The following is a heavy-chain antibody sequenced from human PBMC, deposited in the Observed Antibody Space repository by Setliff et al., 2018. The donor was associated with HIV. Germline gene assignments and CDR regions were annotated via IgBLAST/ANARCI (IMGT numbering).Heavy chain of an antibody. V-gene: IGHV4-59*06. CDR3: ARETVVTPAGHYYYMDV. CDR1: GGSISSYY. Sequence: PSETLSLTCTVSGGSISSYYWGWIRQPPGEGLEWIGYIYYSGSTYYNPSLKSRVTISVDTSKNQFSLKLSSVTAADTAVYYCARETVVTPAGHYYYMDVWGKGTTVTVSS. D-gene: IGHD2-21*02. CDR2: IYYSGST. J-gene: IGHJ6*03.